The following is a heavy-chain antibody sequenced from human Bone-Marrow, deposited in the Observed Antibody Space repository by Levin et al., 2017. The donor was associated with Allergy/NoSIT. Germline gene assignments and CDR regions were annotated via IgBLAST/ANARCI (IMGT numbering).Heavy chain of an antibody. V-gene: IGHV1-69*01. Sequence: GGSLRLSCKASGGTFSSYAFNWVREAPGQGLEWMGGIIPVLGTATNAQKFQSRVTITADESTSTVFMELSSLRSEDAAVYYCARSGSDYYDTSDYRNDAFEIWGQGTMVTVSS. CDR1: GGTFSSYA. J-gene: IGHJ3*02. CDR2: IIPVLGTA. D-gene: IGHD3-22*01. CDR3: ARSGSDYYDTSDYRNDAFEI.